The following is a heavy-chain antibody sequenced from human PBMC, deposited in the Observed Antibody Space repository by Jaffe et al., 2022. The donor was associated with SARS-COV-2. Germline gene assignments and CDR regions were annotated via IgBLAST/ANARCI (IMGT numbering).Heavy chain of an antibody. D-gene: IGHD5-12*01. J-gene: IGHJ4*02. CDR1: GYTFTGYY. Sequence: QVQLVQSGAEVKKPGASVKVSCKASGYTFTGYYMHWVRQAPGQGLEWMGWINPNSGGTNYAQKFQGRVTMTRDTSISTAYMELSRLRSDDTAVYYCARGIRSYGGYIHPAVPLDYWGQGTLVTVSS. V-gene: IGHV1-2*02. CDR2: INPNSGGT. CDR3: ARGIRSYGGYIHPAVPLDY.